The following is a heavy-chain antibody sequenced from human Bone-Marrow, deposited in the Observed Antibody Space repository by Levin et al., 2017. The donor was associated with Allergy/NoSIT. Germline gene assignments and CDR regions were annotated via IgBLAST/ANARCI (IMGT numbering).Heavy chain of an antibody. Sequence: SVKVSCKVSGGTFTSYAISWVRQAPGQGLEWMGGSTPMFGTTNYAEKFQGRATITADESTTTYYMEMTSLTYEDTAVYYCARGCGGSCYLDWWGRGTLVTVSS. CDR2: STPMFGTT. D-gene: IGHD2-15*01. V-gene: IGHV1-69*13. CDR3: ARGCGGSCYLDW. J-gene: IGHJ4*02. CDR1: GGTFTSYA.